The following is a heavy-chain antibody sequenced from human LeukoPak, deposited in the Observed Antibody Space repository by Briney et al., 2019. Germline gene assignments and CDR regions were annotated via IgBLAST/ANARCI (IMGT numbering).Heavy chain of an antibody. Sequence: PGGSLRLSCAASGFTFSSYAMSWVRQATGKGLEWVSATSGSGGSTYYADSVKGRFTISRDNSKNTLYLQMNSLRAEDTAVYYCAKGIRGYSGYDYDYWGQGTLVTVSS. J-gene: IGHJ4*02. CDR2: TSGSGGST. CDR3: AKGIRGYSGYDYDY. CDR1: GFTFSSYA. V-gene: IGHV3-23*01. D-gene: IGHD5-12*01.